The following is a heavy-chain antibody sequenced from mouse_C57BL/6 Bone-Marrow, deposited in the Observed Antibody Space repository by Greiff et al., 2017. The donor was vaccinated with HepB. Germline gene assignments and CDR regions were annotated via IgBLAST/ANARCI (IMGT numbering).Heavy chain of an antibody. J-gene: IGHJ3*01. CDR3: ARRPQVWSAWFAY. CDR1: GYTFTSYW. V-gene: IGHV1-55*01. Sequence: QVQLKQPGAELVKPGASVKMSCKASGYTFTSYWITWVKQRPGQGLEWIGDIYPGSGSTNYNEKFKSKATLTVEPSSSTAYMQLSSLTSEDSAVYYCARRPQVWSAWFAYWGQGTLVTVSA. D-gene: IGHD6-2*01. CDR2: IYPGSGST.